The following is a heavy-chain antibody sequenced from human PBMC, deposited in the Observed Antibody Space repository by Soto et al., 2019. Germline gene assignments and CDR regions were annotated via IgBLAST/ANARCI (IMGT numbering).Heavy chain of an antibody. D-gene: IGHD5-12*01. Sequence: GGSLRLSCAASGFTFDDYAMHWVRQAPGKGLEWVSGISWNSGSIGYADSVKGRFTISRDNAKNSLYLQMNSLGAEDTALYYCAKDIEGEWLRFEYFQHWGQGTLVTVSS. CDR2: ISWNSGSI. CDR3: AKDIEGEWLRFEYFQH. V-gene: IGHV3-9*01. CDR1: GFTFDDYA. J-gene: IGHJ1*01.